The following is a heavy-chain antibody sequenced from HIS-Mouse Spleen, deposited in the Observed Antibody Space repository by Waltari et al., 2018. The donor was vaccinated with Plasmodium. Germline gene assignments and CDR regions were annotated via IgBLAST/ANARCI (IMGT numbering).Heavy chain of an antibody. CDR1: GFTFSSYW. D-gene: IGHD6-13*01. Sequence: EVQLVESGGGLVQPGGSLDLSCAAPGFTFSSYWMSWVRQAQGKGLEWVANIKQDGSEKYYVDSVKGRFTISRDNAKNSLYLQMNSLRAEDTAVYYCASSWYWYFDLWGRGTLVTVSS. V-gene: IGHV3-7*01. CDR2: IKQDGSEK. J-gene: IGHJ2*01. CDR3: ASSWYWYFDL.